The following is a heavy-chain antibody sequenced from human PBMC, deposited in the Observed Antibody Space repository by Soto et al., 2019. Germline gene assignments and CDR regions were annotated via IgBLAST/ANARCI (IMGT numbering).Heavy chain of an antibody. Sequence: QVQLQESGPGLVKPSETLSLTCTVSGGSISSYYWSWIRQPPGKGLEWIGYIYYSGSTNYNPSLXSXVXIXXDTSKDQFSLKLSSVTAADTAVYYCARGYGRTFDYWGQGTLVTVSS. CDR1: GGSISSYY. D-gene: IGHD1-20*01. CDR2: IYYSGST. CDR3: ARGYGRTFDY. J-gene: IGHJ4*02. V-gene: IGHV4-59*01.